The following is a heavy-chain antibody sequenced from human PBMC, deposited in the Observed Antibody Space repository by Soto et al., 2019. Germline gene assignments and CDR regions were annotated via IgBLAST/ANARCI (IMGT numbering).Heavy chain of an antibody. V-gene: IGHV3-7*04. Sequence: GGSLRLSCVGSGFTFSSNWMTWVRQAPGKGLEWVANIRQDGSEINYVDSVKGRFTISRDNTKNSLYLQMNSLRAEDTAIYYCAREVVVSRGASYFGYWGPGTLVTVPQ. CDR3: AREVVVSRGASYFGY. CDR1: GFTFSSNW. J-gene: IGHJ4*01. D-gene: IGHD2-2*01. CDR2: IRQDGSEI.